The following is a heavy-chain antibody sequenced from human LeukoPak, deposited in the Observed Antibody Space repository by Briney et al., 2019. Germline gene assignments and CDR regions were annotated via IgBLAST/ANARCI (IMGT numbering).Heavy chain of an antibody. J-gene: IGHJ4*02. CDR1: GFTFSSYS. V-gene: IGHV3-66*01. D-gene: IGHD6-13*01. CDR3: ARDRWSSSWPRGFDY. CDR2: IYSGGST. Sequence: GGSLRLSCAASGFTFSSYSMSWVRQAPGKGLEWVSVIYSGGSTYYADSVKGRFTISRDNSKNTLYLQMNSLRAEDTAVYYCARDRWSSSWPRGFDYWGQGTLVTVSS.